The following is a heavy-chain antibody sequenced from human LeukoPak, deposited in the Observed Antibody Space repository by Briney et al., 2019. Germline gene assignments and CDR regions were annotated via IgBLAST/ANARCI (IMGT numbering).Heavy chain of an antibody. V-gene: IGHV3-15*01. CDR3: TTLRLAASDH. CDR2: IKSRADGGTI. CDR1: GFTFSDAW. Sequence: GGSLRLSCEAAGFTFSDAWMSWVRQPPGKGLEEVGRIKSRADGGTIDYAAPVQDRFTISRDDSRNTIYLHMNSLKTEDSGVYFCTTLRLAASDHWGQGTLVTVSS. J-gene: IGHJ4*02. D-gene: IGHD3-9*01.